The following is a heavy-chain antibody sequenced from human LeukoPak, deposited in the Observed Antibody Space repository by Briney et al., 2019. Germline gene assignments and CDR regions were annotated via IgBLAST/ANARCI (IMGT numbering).Heavy chain of an antibody. CDR2: IRESGSNT. V-gene: IGHV3-23*01. D-gene: IGHD5-12*01. CDR1: GFTFSDYW. J-gene: IGHJ4*02. Sequence: GGSLRLSCAASGFTFSDYWMSWVRQAPGKGLEWVSAIRESGSNTYYTDSVKGRFTISRDNSKNTLYLQMNSLRAEDTAVYYCAKGGHFDYWGQGTLVTVSS. CDR3: AKGGHFDY.